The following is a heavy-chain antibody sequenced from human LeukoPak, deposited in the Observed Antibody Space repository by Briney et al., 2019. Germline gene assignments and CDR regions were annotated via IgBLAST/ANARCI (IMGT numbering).Heavy chain of an antibody. CDR3: ARVYYGSGSYCHLDY. CDR1: GGSISSSSYY. CDR2: IYYSGST. D-gene: IGHD3-10*01. J-gene: IGHJ4*02. Sequence: PSETLSLTCTVSGGSISSSSYYWGWIRQPPGKGLEWIGSIYYSGSTYYNPSLKSRVTISVDTSKNQFSLKLSSVTAADTAVYYCARVYYGSGSYCHLDYWGQGTLVTVSS. V-gene: IGHV4-39*07.